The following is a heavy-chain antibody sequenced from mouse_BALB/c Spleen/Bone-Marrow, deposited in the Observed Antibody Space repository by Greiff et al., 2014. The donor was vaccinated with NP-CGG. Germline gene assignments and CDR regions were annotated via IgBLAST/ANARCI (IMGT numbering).Heavy chain of an antibody. CDR3: ARAITDAMDY. V-gene: IGHV1-54*01. D-gene: IGHD2-4*01. J-gene: IGHJ4*01. CDR2: INSGGGGT. CDR1: GYAFTNYL. Sequence: VKLMESGAELVRPGTSVKVSCKGSGYAFTNYLIEWVKQRPGQGLEWIGVINSGGGGTKYNEKFKGKATLTADKSSSTAYMQLSSLTSDDSAVYFCARAITDAMDYWGQGTSVTVSS.